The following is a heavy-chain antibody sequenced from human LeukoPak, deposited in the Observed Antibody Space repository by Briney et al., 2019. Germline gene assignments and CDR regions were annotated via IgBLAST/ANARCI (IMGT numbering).Heavy chain of an antibody. CDR2: ISYDGSNK. CDR3: ATVWVGAFDI. V-gene: IGHV3-30-3*01. D-gene: IGHD2-15*01. Sequence: GGSLRLSCAASGFTFSSYAMHWVRQAPGKGLEWVAVISYDGSNKYYADSVKGRFTISRDNSKNTLYLQMNSLRAEDTAVYYCATVWVGAFDIWGQGTMVTVSS. CDR1: GFTFSSYA. J-gene: IGHJ3*02.